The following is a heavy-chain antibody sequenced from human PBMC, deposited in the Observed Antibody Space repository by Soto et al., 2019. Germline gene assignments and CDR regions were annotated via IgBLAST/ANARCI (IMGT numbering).Heavy chain of an antibody. CDR2: INGGTGQT. CDR1: GYTFSTYA. D-gene: IGHD1-1*01. V-gene: IGHV1-3*01. J-gene: IGHJ6*02. CDR3: ARGKGMEENYYYYGLDI. Sequence: QVQVVQSGAEVKKPGASVKVSCKASGYTFSTYAMHWVRQAPGQSLEGMGWINGGTGQTRYSQRFQDRVTITRDTPASTANMELTSLTSEDTAVYYCARGKGMEENYYYYGLDIWGQGTTVTVSS.